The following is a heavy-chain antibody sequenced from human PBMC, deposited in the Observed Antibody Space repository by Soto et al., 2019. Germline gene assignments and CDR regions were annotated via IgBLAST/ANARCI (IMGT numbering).Heavy chain of an antibody. CDR2: IRGNGDTT. J-gene: IGHJ4*02. CDR1: GFTFSTYA. V-gene: IGHV3-23*01. CDR3: AKDGGGGFIAGIDY. D-gene: IGHD3-16*01. Sequence: EVQLLESGGGLVQPGGSLRLSCAASGFTFSTYAMSWVRQAPGKGLEWVSAIRGNGDTTYYADSVKGRFTISRDNSKNTLYLQMNSLRAEDTAIYYCAKDGGGGFIAGIDYWGQGTLVTVSS.